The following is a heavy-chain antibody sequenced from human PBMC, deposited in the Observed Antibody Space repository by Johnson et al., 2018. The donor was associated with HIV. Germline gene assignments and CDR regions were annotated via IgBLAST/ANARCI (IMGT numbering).Heavy chain of an antibody. J-gene: IGHJ3*02. Sequence: VQLVESGGGVVQPGRSLRVSCAASGFTFSSYAMTWVRQAPGKGLEWVSVIGGSGGTTYYADSVKGRFTISRDNSRNTLYLQINSLRAEDTAVYYCTTDLAAVGSGAFDIWGQGTMVTVSS. CDR2: IGGSGGTT. CDR3: TTDLAAVGSGAFDI. D-gene: IGHD6-13*01. V-gene: IGHV3-23*04. CDR1: GFTFSSYA.